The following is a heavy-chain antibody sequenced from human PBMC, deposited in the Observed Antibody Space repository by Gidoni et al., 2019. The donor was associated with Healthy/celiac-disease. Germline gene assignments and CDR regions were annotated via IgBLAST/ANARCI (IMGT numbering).Heavy chain of an antibody. CDR1: RGCIISSRYE. V-gene: IGHV4-39*01. Sequence: QLQLQESGPGLGKPSETRCLTCPACRGCIISSRYEWGWLRPPPGTVREWIGSIYYSGSASSTASLKSRVTIPVDTSKNQSSLKLSSVTDAATAVYYCARPLSSSDPGLKFGHWFDPWGQGTLVTVSS. CDR3: ARPLSSSDPGLKFGHWFDP. CDR2: IYYSGSA. D-gene: IGHD6-13*01. J-gene: IGHJ5*02.